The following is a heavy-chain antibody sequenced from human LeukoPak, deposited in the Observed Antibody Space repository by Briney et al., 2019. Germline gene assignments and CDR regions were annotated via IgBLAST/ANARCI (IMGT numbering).Heavy chain of an antibody. CDR1: GFTFSSYA. J-gene: IGHJ4*02. CDR2: ISYDGSNK. D-gene: IGHD3-3*01. V-gene: IGHV3-30-3*01. Sequence: GSLRLSCAASGFTFSSYAMHWARQAPGKGLEWVAVISYDGSNKYYADSVKGRFTISRDNSKNTLYLQMNSLRAEDTAVYYCARVARGETYYDFWSGFDYWGQGTLVTVSS. CDR3: ARVARGETYYDFWSGFDY.